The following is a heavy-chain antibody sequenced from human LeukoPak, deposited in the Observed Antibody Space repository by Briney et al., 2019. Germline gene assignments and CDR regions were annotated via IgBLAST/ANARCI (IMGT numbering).Heavy chain of an antibody. CDR2: ISRSGSTI. D-gene: IGHD3-9*01. CDR1: GFTFSSYE. Sequence: PGGSLRLSCAASGFTFSSYEMNWVRQAPGKGLEWVSYISRSGSTIYYADSVKGRFTISRDNAKNSLYLQMNSLRAEDTAVYYCARERRLRYFDWLYTNWFDPWGQGTLVTVSS. CDR3: ARERRLRYFDWLYTNWFDP. V-gene: IGHV3-48*03. J-gene: IGHJ5*02.